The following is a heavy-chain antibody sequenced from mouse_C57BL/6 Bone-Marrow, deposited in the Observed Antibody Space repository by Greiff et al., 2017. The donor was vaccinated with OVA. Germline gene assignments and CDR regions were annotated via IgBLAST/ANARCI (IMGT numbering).Heavy chain of an antibody. J-gene: IGHJ3*01. D-gene: IGHD2-1*01. CDR1: GYTFTEYT. CDR2: FYPGSGSI. CDR3: ARREEGRNYYGNSPFAY. V-gene: IGHV1-62-2*01. Sequence: VKLVESGAELVKPGASVKLSCKASGYTFTEYTIHWVKQRSGQGLEWIGWFYPGSGSIKYNEKFKDKATLTADESSSTVYMELSRLTSEDAAVYFCARREEGRNYYGNSPFAYWGQGTLVTVSA.